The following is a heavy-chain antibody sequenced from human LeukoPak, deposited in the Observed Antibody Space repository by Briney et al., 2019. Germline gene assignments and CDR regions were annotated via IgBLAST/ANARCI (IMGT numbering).Heavy chain of an antibody. Sequence: SVKVSCKASGGTFSSYAISWVRQAPGQGLEWMGGIIPISGTANYAQKFQGRVTITADESTSTAYMELSSLRSEDTAVYYCASIGYCSSTSCYLGRYYYYYMDVWGKGTTVTVSS. CDR3: ASIGYCSSTSCYLGRYYYYYMDV. CDR2: IIPISGTA. CDR1: GGTFSSYA. J-gene: IGHJ6*03. V-gene: IGHV1-69*13. D-gene: IGHD2-2*01.